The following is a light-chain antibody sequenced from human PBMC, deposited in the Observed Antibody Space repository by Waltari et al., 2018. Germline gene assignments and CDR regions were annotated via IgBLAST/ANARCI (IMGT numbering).Light chain of an antibody. CDR1: SPNIGSNT. CDR2: NSN. Sequence: QSVLTLSPSASATPGQRVSMSCPGRSPNIGSNTVNWFDQHPGPAPELLFYNSNRRPSGVPARFTGFKSGTLACLSMSGRQSEDEADYYCATWDDSLNGRVLGGGTKLTVL. CDR3: ATWDDSLNGRV. V-gene: IGLV1-44*01. J-gene: IGLJ3*02.